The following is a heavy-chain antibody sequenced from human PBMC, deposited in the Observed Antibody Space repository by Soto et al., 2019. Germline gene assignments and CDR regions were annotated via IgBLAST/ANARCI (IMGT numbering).Heavy chain of an antibody. V-gene: IGHV1-69*12. CDR1: GGTFSSYA. D-gene: IGHD6-6*01. CDR2: IIAIFGTA. J-gene: IGHJ6*02. Sequence: QVQLVQSGAEVKKPGSSVKVSCKASGGTFSSYAISWVRQAPGQGLEWMGGIIAIFGTADYAQKFQGRVTIPADESTSTAYMELSSLRSEDTAVYYCAEPQSIQDYYSGMDVWGQGTTVTVSS. CDR3: AEPQSIQDYYSGMDV.